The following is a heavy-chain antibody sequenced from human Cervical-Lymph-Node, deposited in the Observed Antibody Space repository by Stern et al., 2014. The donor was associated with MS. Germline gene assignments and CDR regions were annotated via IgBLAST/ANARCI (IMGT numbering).Heavy chain of an antibody. CDR1: GYSFTIYY. Sequence: VQLVHSGAEVKTPGESLKISCKLSGYSFTIYYIAWVRQMPGKGLEWMGVIYPYDSDTTYSPSFQGQVTISADKSITTAYLQWSSLRASDTAMYYCARHVQGFDYWGQGTLVTVSS. V-gene: IGHV5-51*01. CDR3: ARHVQGFDY. J-gene: IGHJ4*02. CDR2: IYPYDSDT.